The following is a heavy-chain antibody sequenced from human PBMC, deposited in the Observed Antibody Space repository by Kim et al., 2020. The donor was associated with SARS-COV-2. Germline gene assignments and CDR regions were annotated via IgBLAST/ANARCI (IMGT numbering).Heavy chain of an antibody. CDR1: GFNFSIYG. J-gene: IGHJ4*02. Sequence: GGSLRLSCAASGFNFSIYGMHWVRQAPGKGLEWVAVIWYDGSDKYYADSVKGRFTISRDNSKNTLYLQMNSLRAEDTAVYYCTIFDYWGQGTLVTVSS. V-gene: IGHV3-33*01. CDR3: TIFDY. CDR2: IWYDGSDK.